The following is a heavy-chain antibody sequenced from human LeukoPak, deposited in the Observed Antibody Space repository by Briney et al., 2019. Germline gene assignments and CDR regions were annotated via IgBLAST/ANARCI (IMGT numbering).Heavy chain of an antibody. J-gene: IGHJ4*02. CDR2: ISYDGSNK. Sequence: PGGSLRLSCAASGFTFSSYGMHWVRQAPGKGLEWVAVISYDGSNKYYADSVKGRFTISRDNSKNTLYLQMNSLRAEDTAVYYCARDDTSRGITIFGVVATLFDYWGQGTLVTVSS. CDR1: GFTFSSYG. D-gene: IGHD3-3*01. CDR3: ARDDTSRGITIFGVVATLFDY. V-gene: IGHV3-30*03.